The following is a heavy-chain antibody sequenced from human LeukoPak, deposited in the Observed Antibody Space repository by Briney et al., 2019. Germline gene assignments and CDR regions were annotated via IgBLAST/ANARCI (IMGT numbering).Heavy chain of an antibody. CDR1: GGSFSGYH. D-gene: IGHD3-10*01. J-gene: IGHJ6*03. CDR2: INHSGST. V-gene: IGHV4-34*01. CDR3: ARGRRNYYGSGSYYYYYYMDV. Sequence: PSGTLSLTCAVYGGSFSGYHWSWIRQPPGKGLEWIGEINHSGSTNYNPSLKSRVTISVDTSKNQFSLKLSSVTAADTAVYYCARGRRNYYGSGSYYYYYYMDVWGKGTTVTVSS.